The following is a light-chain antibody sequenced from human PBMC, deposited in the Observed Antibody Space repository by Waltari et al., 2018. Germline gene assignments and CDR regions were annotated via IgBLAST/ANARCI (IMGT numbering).Light chain of an antibody. V-gene: IGKV2-30*02. CDR1: QSLVHSDGSIY. Sequence: DVVMAQSPLFLPVTLGQPASISCRSSQSLVHSDGSIYLNWFKQRPGQSPRRLSYQISDRDSGVPDRFTGGGSGTDFTLKISRVEAEDVGVYYCMQGTHWPYTFGQGTKLEI. CDR2: QIS. J-gene: IGKJ2*01. CDR3: MQGTHWPYT.